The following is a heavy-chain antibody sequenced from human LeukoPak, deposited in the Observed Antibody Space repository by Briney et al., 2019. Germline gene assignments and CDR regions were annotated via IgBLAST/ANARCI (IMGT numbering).Heavy chain of an antibody. V-gene: IGHV3-7*01. J-gene: IGHJ6*03. CDR3: ARSVDTAMAYYYYYMDV. Sequence: GGSLRLSCAASGFTFSSDWMSWVRQAPGKGLEWVANIKQEGSEKYYVDSVKGPFTISRDNAKNSLYLQMNRLRAEDTAVYYCARSVDTAMAYYYYYMDVWGKGTTVTVSS. CDR1: GFTFSSDW. D-gene: IGHD5-18*01. CDR2: IKQEGSEK.